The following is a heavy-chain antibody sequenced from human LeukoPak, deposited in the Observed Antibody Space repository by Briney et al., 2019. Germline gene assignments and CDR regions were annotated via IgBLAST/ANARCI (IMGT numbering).Heavy chain of an antibody. CDR1: GFTVSSNY. CDR2: ISGSGGST. V-gene: IGHV3-23*01. D-gene: IGHD3-22*01. CDR3: AKIYDSSGYLYFDY. Sequence: PGGSLRLSCAASGFTVSSNYMSWVRQAPGKGLEWVSAISGSGGSTYYADSVKGRFTISRDNSKNTLYLQMNSLRAEDTAVYYCAKIYDSSGYLYFDYWGQGTLVTVSS. J-gene: IGHJ4*02.